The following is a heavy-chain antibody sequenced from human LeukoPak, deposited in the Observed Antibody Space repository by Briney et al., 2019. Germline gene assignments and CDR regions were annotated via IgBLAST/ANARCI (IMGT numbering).Heavy chain of an antibody. V-gene: IGHV3-21*01. CDR3: ASSSYGSGSTLLN. D-gene: IGHD3-10*01. CDR1: GFTFSSYS. Sequence: PGGSLRLSCAASGFTFSSYSMNWVRQAPGKGLEWVSSISSSSSYIYYADSVKGRFTISRDNAKNSLYLQMNSLRAQDTAVYYCASSSYGSGSTLLNWGQGTLVTVSS. CDR2: ISSSSSYI. J-gene: IGHJ4*02.